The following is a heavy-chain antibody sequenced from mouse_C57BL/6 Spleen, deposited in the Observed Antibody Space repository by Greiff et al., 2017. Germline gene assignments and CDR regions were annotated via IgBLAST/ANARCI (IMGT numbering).Heavy chain of an antibody. V-gene: IGHV1-15*01. CDR3: TRGGDYDGGFDY. CDR1: GYTFTDYE. J-gene: IGHJ2*01. D-gene: IGHD2-4*01. CDR2: IDPETGGT. Sequence: QVQLQQSGAELVRPGASVTLSCKASGYTFTDYEMHWVKQTPVHGLEWIGAIDPETGGTAYNQKFKGKAILTADKSSSTAYMELRSLTSEDSAVYYCTRGGDYDGGFDYWGQGTTLTVSS.